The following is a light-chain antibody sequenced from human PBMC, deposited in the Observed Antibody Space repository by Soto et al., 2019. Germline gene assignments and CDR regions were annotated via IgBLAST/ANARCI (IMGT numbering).Light chain of an antibody. CDR3: QQYGRT. CDR2: GAS. J-gene: IGKJ1*01. CDR1: QSVGTT. V-gene: IGKV3-20*01. Sequence: EIVMTQSPATLSLSPGEGTTLSCRASQSVGTTLAWYQQKPGQAPRLLIYGASSRATGIPDRFSGSGSGTDFTLTISRLEPEDFAVYYCQQYGRTFGQGTKVDIK.